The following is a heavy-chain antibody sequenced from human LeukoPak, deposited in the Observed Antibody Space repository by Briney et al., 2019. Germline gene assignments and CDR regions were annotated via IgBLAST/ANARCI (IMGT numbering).Heavy chain of an antibody. CDR2: ITPIFGTA. CDR1: GGTFSNYA. J-gene: IGHJ5*02. V-gene: IGHV1-69*05. D-gene: IGHD5-18*01. Sequence: SVKVSCKAPGGTFSNYAISWVRQAPGQGLEWMGGITPIFGTASYAQKFQGRLTVTTDDTTSTAYMELSGLRSDDTAVYYCARGPSYSYGYDWFDPWGQGTLVTVSS. CDR3: ARGPSYSYGYDWFDP.